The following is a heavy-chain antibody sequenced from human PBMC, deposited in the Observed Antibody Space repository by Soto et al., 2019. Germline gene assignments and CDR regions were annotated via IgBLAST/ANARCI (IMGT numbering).Heavy chain of an antibody. CDR2: SDPEDGET. CDR3: ATYQTGSLKLFDY. Sequence: ASVKVSCKVSGYTLTELSMHRVRQAPGKGLEWMGGSDPEDGETIYAQKFQDRVTMTEDTSTDTAYMELSSLRSEDTAVYYCATYQTGSLKLFDYWGQGTLVTVSS. V-gene: IGHV1-24*01. CDR1: GYTLTELS. J-gene: IGHJ4*02. D-gene: IGHD1-1*01.